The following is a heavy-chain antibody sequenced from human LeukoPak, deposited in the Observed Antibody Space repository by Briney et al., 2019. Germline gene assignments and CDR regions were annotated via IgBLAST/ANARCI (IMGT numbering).Heavy chain of an antibody. J-gene: IGHJ4*02. CDR2: INPNSGGT. V-gene: IGHV1-2*04. CDR3: ARDPSDYYDSSGYSAPYY. CDR1: GYTFTGYY. Sequence: ASVKVSCKASGYTFTGYYMHWVRQAPGQGLEWMGWINPNSGGTNYAQKFQGWVTMTRDTSISTAYMELSRLRSDDTAVYYCARDPSDYYDSSGYSAPYYWGQGTLVTVSS. D-gene: IGHD3-22*01.